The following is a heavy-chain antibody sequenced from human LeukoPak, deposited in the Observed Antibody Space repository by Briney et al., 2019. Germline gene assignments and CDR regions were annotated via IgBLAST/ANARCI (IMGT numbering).Heavy chain of an antibody. J-gene: IGHJ4*02. Sequence: ASVKVSCKASGYTFTGYFMHWVRQAPGQGLEWMGWINPNNGGSNYSQKFQGRVTMTRDTSISTAYMELSRLRSDDTAVYYCARLGSSSFDWGQGTLVTVSS. CDR2: INPNNGGS. V-gene: IGHV1-2*02. CDR3: ARLGSSSFD. D-gene: IGHD6-6*01. CDR1: GYTFTGYF.